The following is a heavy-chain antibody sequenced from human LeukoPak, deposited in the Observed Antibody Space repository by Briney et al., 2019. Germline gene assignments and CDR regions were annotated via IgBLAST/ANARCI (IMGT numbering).Heavy chain of an antibody. CDR1: GFSFSNHW. V-gene: IGHV3-7*01. Sequence: GGSLRLSCAASGFSFSNHWMSWVRQAPGKGLEWVASINLDGTDKYYVDAVKGRFTISRDNAKNSLFLEMNSLRATDTAVYYCVRNGGSLDYWGQRTLVTVSS. CDR3: VRNGGSLDY. CDR2: INLDGTDK. J-gene: IGHJ4*02. D-gene: IGHD2-15*01.